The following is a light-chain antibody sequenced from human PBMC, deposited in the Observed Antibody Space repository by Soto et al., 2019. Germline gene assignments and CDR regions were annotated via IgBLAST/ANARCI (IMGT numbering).Light chain of an antibody. J-gene: IGLJ1*01. CDR2: GNS. V-gene: IGLV1-40*01. CDR1: RSNIGTGYD. CDR3: QSYDSSLSEYV. Sequence: SVLTQPPSVSGAPGQSVTISCTGSRSNIGTGYDVHWYQQLPGTAPKLLIYGNSNRPSGVPDRFSGSKSGTSASLAITGLQAEDEADYYCQSYDSSLSEYVFGTGTKVTVL.